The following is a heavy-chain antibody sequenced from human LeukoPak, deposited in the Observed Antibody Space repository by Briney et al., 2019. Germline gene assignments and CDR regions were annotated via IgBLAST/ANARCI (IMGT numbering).Heavy chain of an antibody. J-gene: IGHJ5*02. D-gene: IGHD3-16*01. CDR3: ARGLGHWFDP. V-gene: IGHV3-30-3*01. CDR2: ISYDGSNK. Sequence: GGPLRLSCAASGFTFSSYAIHWVRQAPGKGLEWVAVISYDGSNKYYADSVKGRFTISRDNSKNTLYLQMNSLRAEDTAVYYCARGLGHWFDPWGQGTLVTVSS. CDR1: GFTFSSYA.